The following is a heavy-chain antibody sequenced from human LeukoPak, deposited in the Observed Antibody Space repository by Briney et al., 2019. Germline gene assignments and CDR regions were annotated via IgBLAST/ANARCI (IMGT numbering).Heavy chain of an antibody. D-gene: IGHD2-21*01. CDR3: AKDLNPIQVSYFDY. Sequence: GGSLRLSCAASGFTVSSNYMSWVRQAPGKGLEWVSAISGSGGSTYYADSVKGRFTISRDNSKNTLYLQMNSLRAEDTAVYYCAKDLNPIQVSYFDYWGQGTLVTVSS. CDR1: GFTVSSNY. CDR2: ISGSGGST. J-gene: IGHJ4*02. V-gene: IGHV3-23*01.